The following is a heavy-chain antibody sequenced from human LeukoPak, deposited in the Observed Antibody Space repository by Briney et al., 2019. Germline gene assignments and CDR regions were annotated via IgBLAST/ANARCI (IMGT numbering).Heavy chain of an antibody. J-gene: IGHJ6*03. D-gene: IGHD2-2*01. CDR3: ARGRARYCSSTSCYYYYYMDV. Sequence: GSLRLSCAASGFTFSDYYMSWIRQPPGKGLEWIGEINHSGSTNYNPAPMNRLTIIVKTTKNQFSLKLISVTAPDTAVYYCARGRARYCSSTSCYYYYYMDVWGKGTTVTVSS. CDR2: INHSGST. CDR1: GFTFSDYY. V-gene: IGHV4-34*01.